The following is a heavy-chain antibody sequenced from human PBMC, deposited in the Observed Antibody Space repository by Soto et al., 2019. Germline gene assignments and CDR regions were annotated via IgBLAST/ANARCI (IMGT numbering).Heavy chain of an antibody. D-gene: IGHD5-12*01. Sequence: PSEILSLTCTVSGASISSRDYYWSWIRQPPGKGLEWIGSIFYTGSTYYSLSLKSRASMSMDTSKNPFSLRLRSLTAADTAVYFCARVKATLYRHYYFDYWGQGTPVTVSS. CDR1: GASISSRDYY. V-gene: IGHV4-30-4*01. CDR3: ARVKATLYRHYYFDY. J-gene: IGHJ4*02. CDR2: IFYTGST.